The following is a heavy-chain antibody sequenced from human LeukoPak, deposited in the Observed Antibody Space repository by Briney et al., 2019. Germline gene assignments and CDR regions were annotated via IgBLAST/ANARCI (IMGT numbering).Heavy chain of an antibody. J-gene: IGHJ5*02. Sequence: QPGGSLRLSCAASGFTFSSYTMNWARQAPGKGLEWVSAISGSGGSTYYADSVKGRFTISRDNSKNTPYLQMNSLRAEDTAVYYCALGGFGGVDPWGQGTLVTVSS. V-gene: IGHV3-23*01. D-gene: IGHD3-10*01. CDR2: ISGSGGST. CDR3: ALGGFGGVDP. CDR1: GFTFSSYT.